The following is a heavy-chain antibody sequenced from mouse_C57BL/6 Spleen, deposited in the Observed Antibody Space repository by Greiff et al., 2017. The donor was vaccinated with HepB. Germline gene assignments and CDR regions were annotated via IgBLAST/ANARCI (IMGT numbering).Heavy chain of an antibody. Sequence: QVQLQQPGAELVKPGASVKMSCKASGYTFTSYWITWVKQRPGQGLEWIGDIYPGSGSTNYNEKFKSKATLTVDTSSSTAYMQLSSLTSEDSAVYYCAKITTAEWGFAYWGQGTLVTVSA. CDR1: GYTFTSYW. CDR2: IYPGSGST. V-gene: IGHV1-55*01. CDR3: AKITTAEWGFAY. D-gene: IGHD1-2*01. J-gene: IGHJ3*01.